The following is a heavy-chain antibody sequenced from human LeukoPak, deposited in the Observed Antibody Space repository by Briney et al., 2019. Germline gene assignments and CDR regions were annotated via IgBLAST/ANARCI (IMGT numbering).Heavy chain of an antibody. D-gene: IGHD5-18*01. CDR3: AREGSGYSSLYNWFDP. J-gene: IGHJ5*02. V-gene: IGHV4-61*02. Sequence: SETLSLTCTVSGGSISSGSYYWSWIRQPAGKGLEWIGRIYASGSTSFNPSLKSRVTISVDTSKNQFSLKLSSVTAADTAVYYCAREGSGYSSLYNWFDPWGQGTLVTVSS. CDR1: GGSISSGSYY. CDR2: IYASGST.